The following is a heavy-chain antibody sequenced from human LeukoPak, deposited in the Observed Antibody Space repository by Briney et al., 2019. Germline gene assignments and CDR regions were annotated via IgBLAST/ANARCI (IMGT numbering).Heavy chain of an antibody. J-gene: IGHJ4*02. CDR3: AREMDYYDSRPIDY. V-gene: IGHV3-48*03. CDR2: ISSSGSTI. Sequence: GGSLRLSCAASGFTFSSYEMNLVRQAPGKGLEWVSYISSSGSTIYYADSVNGRFTISRDSAKNSLYLQMNSLRAEDTAVYYCAREMDYYDSRPIDYWGQGTLVTVSS. CDR1: GFTFSSYE. D-gene: IGHD3-22*01.